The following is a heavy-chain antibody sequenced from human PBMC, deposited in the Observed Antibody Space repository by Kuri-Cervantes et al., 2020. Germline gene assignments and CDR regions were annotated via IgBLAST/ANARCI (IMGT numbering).Heavy chain of an antibody. D-gene: IGHD6-19*01. Sequence: ASVKVSCKVSGYTLTELSMHWVRQAPGKGLEWMGGFDPEDGETIYAQKFQGRVTMTEDTSTDTAYMELSSLRSEDTAVYYCARSSPVGEGQQWLWVYGMDVWGQGTTVTVSS. CDR1: GYTLTELS. CDR3: ARSSPVGEGQQWLWVYGMDV. J-gene: IGHJ6*02. CDR2: FDPEDGET. V-gene: IGHV1-24*01.